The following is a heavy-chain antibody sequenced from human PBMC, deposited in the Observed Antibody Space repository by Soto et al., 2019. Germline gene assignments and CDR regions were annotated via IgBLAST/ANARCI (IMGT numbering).Heavy chain of an antibody. J-gene: IGHJ5*01. D-gene: IGHD7-27*01. V-gene: IGHV1-8*01. CDR3: TRGPPNWGFDS. CDR1: GYTFTSYD. Sequence: GASVKVSCKASGYTFTSYDINWVRQTTGQGLEWMGWMSPNSANTGYAQNFQGRVTMTRSTSISTAYMELSSLRSEDTAVYYCTRGPPNWGFDSWGQGTLVTVSS. CDR2: MSPNSANT.